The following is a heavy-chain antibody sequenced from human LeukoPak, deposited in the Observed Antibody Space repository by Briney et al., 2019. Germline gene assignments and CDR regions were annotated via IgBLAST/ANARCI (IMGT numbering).Heavy chain of an antibody. CDR1: GGFISTYY. Sequence: SETLSLTCSVSGGFISTYYWSWIRQPPGKGLEWIGYIYYSGNTNYNPSLKSRVTISVDTSKNQFSLKLSSVTAADTAVYYCARDGPPDYWGQGTLVTVSS. V-gene: IGHV4-59*01. CDR2: IYYSGNT. J-gene: IGHJ4*02. CDR3: ARDGPPDY.